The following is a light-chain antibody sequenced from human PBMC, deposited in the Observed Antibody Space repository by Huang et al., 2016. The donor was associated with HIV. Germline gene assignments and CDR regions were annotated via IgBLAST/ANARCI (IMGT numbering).Light chain of an antibody. V-gene: IGKV3-15*01. Sequence: EIVMTQSPATLSVSSVGRATLSCRASQIVSTNLAWYQQKPGQAPRLLIYGSSTRATGIPARFRGSGSGTEFTLTISDLQSEDFAVYYCHQYNDWPITFGPGTKVDIK. CDR2: GSS. CDR1: QIVSTN. J-gene: IGKJ3*01. CDR3: HQYNDWPIT.